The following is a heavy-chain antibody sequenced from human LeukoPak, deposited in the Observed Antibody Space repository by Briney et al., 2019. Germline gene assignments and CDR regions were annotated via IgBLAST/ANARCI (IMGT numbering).Heavy chain of an antibody. D-gene: IGHD3-22*01. CDR1: GGSISSSPCY. J-gene: IGHJ4*02. CDR2: IHYGVNT. V-gene: IGHV4-39*01. Sequence: GTLSLTCTLSGGSISSSPCYWGSIRHPPGNWLEWIVSIHYGVNTKYTPSRRGPGILSVDTSTNHLSLKPSWVTPTHPCMYLCARTCGRRTVDPGTSGYIDSWGQGTLVNVSS. CDR3: ARTCGRRTVDPGTSGYIDS.